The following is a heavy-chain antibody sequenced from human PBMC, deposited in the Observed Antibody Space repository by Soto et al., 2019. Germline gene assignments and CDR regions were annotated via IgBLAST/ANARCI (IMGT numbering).Heavy chain of an antibody. J-gene: IGHJ4*02. CDR1: GGSISSYY. D-gene: IGHD3-3*01. CDR3: ARDRGRDFWSGYSIFDY. Sequence: PSETLSLTCTVSGGSISSYYWSWIRQPAGKGLEWIGRIYTSGSTNYNPSLKSRVAMSVDTSKNQFSLKLSSVTAADTAVYYCARDRGRDFWSGYSIFDYWGQGTLVTVSS. CDR2: IYTSGST. V-gene: IGHV4-4*07.